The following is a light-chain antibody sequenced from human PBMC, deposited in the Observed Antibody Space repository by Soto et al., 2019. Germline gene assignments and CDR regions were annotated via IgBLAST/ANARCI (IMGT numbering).Light chain of an antibody. V-gene: IGLV2-14*01. CDR1: SSDVAAYNY. CDR2: DVT. CDR3: NSYTTSSTLV. J-gene: IGLJ2*01. Sequence: QSVLTQPASVSGSPGQSITISCTGTSSDVAAYNYVSWYQQHPGKAPKLMIYDVTNRPSGVSNRFSGSKSGNTASLTISGLQAEDEADDYCNSYTTSSTLVFGGGTKLTVL.